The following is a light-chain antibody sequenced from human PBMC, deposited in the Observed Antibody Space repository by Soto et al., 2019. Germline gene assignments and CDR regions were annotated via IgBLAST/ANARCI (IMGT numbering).Light chain of an antibody. CDR2: DDS. J-gene: IGLJ1*01. Sequence: SYELTQPPSVSVAPGQTARITCGGYNIGSKGVHWYQQKPGQAPVLVVHDDSGRPSGIPERFSGSNSVNTATLTISRVEAGDEADYYCQVWDSNSDRVFGTGTKLTVL. CDR3: QVWDSNSDRV. V-gene: IGLV3-21*02. CDR1: NIGSKG.